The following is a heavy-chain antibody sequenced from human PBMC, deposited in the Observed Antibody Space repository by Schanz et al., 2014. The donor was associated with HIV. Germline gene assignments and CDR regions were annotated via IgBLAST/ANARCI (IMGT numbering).Heavy chain of an antibody. D-gene: IGHD3-16*01. Sequence: VQLVESGGGLVKPGGSLRLSCAASGFTFSDYYMSWIRQAPGKGLEWVSVLYSGGRKYYADAVKGRFTISRDSSKNTVYLEMNSLRAEDTAVYYCARGNDFFGGVPDYWGQGTLVSVSS. CDR2: LYSGGRK. J-gene: IGHJ4*02. CDR3: ARGNDFFGGVPDY. CDR1: GFTFSDYY. V-gene: IGHV3-66*01.